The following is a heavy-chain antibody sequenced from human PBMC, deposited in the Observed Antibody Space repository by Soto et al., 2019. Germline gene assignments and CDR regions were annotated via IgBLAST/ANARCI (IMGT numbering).Heavy chain of an antibody. J-gene: IGHJ5*02. D-gene: IGHD3-10*01. CDR3: ARGGTFSYDSAPPPMFDP. Sequence: DVQLVESGGGLVQPGGALRLSCAGSGFAFSTFDIHWVRQAPGNGLEWVSGIGTLSDTFYAASVQGRFTISRKNAKNSVYLQINSLRAGDTAFYYCARGGTFSYDSAPPPMFDPWGQGTLVTVSS. CDR1: GFAFSTFD. CDR2: IGTLSDT. V-gene: IGHV3-13*01.